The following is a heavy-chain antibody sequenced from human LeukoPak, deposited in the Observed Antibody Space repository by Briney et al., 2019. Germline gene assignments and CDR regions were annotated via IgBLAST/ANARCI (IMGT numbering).Heavy chain of an antibody. Sequence: PGGSLRLSCAASGFTVSSNYMSWVRQAPGKGLEWVSVIYSGGSTYYADYVKGRFTISRDNSKNTLYLQMNSLRAEDTAVYYCAREETFYDILTGYYIRYFDYWGQGTLVTVSS. CDR3: AREETFYDILTGYYIRYFDY. CDR2: IYSGGST. J-gene: IGHJ4*02. CDR1: GFTVSSNY. V-gene: IGHV3-66*02. D-gene: IGHD3-9*01.